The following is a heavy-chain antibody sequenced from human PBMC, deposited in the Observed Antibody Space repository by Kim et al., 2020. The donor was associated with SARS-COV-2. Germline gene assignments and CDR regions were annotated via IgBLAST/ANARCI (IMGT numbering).Heavy chain of an antibody. CDR1: GFTFSSYS. CDR3: ARGGVVPAAIVVDGAAALRGSFDY. D-gene: IGHD2-2*02. J-gene: IGHJ4*02. CDR2: ISSSSSYI. V-gene: IGHV3-21*01. Sequence: GGSLRLSCAASGFTFSSYSMNWVRQAPGKGLEWVSSISSSSSYIYYADSVKGRFTISRDNAKNSLYLQMNSLRAEDTAVYYCARGGVVPAAIVVDGAAALRGSFDYWGQGTLVTVSS.